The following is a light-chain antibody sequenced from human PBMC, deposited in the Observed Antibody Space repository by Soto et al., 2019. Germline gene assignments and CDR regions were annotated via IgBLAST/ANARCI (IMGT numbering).Light chain of an antibody. CDR1: QSVSSSY. J-gene: IGKJ4*01. CDR2: GAS. V-gene: IGKV3D-20*02. CDR3: PLPRNWRVT. Sequence: VFKHSPCAVSLSPGERATLSCRASQSVSSSYLAWYQQKPGQAPRLLIYGASSRATGIPDRFSGSGSGTDFTLTISRLEPEDCAVYYCPLPRNWRVTFGGGTKVDIK.